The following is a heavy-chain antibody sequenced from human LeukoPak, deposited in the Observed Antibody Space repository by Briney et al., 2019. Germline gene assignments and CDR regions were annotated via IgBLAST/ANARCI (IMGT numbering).Heavy chain of an antibody. CDR2: ISYDGSIK. CDR1: GFTFSSYG. D-gene: IGHD2-15*01. CDR3: AKDGGSSGTFDY. V-gene: IGHV3-30*18. J-gene: IGHJ4*02. Sequence: GGSLRLSCAASGFTFSSYGMHWVRQAPGKGLEWVAVISYDGSIKYYADSVKGRFTISRDSSKNTLYLQMNSLRAEDTAVYYCAKDGGSSGTFDYWGQGTLVTVSS.